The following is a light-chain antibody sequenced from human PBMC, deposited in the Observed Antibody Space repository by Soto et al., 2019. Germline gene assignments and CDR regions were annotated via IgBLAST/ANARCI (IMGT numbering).Light chain of an antibody. Sequence: QSVLTQPPSVSEALGQRVTISCTGSSSNIGAGYEAHWYQQVPGTAPKLLIYENNNRPSGVPDRFSGSKSGTSASLAITGLQAEDEAEYYCQSYDSSLSGYVFGTGTNLTVL. J-gene: IGLJ1*01. V-gene: IGLV1-40*01. CDR1: SSNIGAGYE. CDR2: ENN. CDR3: QSYDSSLSGYV.